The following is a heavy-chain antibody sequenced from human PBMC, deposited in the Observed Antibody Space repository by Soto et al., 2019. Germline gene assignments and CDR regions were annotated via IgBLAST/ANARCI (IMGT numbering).Heavy chain of an antibody. CDR3: AKDRGVAGTVVYFQH. D-gene: IGHD6-19*01. CDR1: GFTFSSYG. Sequence: PGGSLRLSCAASGFTFSSYGMHWVRQAPGKGLEWVAVISYDGSNKYYADSVKGRFTISRDNSKNTLYLQMNSLRAEDTAVYYCAKDRGVAGTVVYFQHWGQGTLVTVSS. V-gene: IGHV3-30*18. CDR2: ISYDGSNK. J-gene: IGHJ1*01.